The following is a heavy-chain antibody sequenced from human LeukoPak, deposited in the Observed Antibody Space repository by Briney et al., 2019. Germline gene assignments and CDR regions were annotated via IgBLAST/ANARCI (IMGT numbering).Heavy chain of an antibody. V-gene: IGHV3-66*01. CDR1: GVTPSSNY. CDR3: ATRGFGELLVY. J-gene: IGHJ4*02. Sequence: GGSLRLSCAASGVTPSSNYMSWVREAPGKGLGWVSVIYSGGSTYYADSVKGRFTISRDNSKNTLYLQMNSLRAEDTAVYYCATRGFGELLVYWGQGTLVTVSS. D-gene: IGHD3-10*01. CDR2: IYSGGST.